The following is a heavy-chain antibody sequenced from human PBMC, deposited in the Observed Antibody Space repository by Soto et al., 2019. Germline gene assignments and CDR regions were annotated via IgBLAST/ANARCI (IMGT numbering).Heavy chain of an antibody. CDR1: GFVVDRTY. Sequence: GGSLRLSCAARGFVVDRTYMTWVRQAPGKGLEWVSVIYSGGGTYYADSVEGRFTISRDTSKNTLHLQMNDLRAEDTALYYCARGGVQDAFDIWGQGTMVTVSS. CDR3: ARGGVQDAFDI. V-gene: IGHV3-53*01. CDR2: IYSGGGT. J-gene: IGHJ3*02. D-gene: IGHD1-26*01.